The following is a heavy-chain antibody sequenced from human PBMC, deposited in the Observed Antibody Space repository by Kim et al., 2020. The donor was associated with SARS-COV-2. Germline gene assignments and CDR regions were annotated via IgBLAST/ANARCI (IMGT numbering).Heavy chain of an antibody. Sequence: GGSLRLSCAVSGFSVSNKYMTWVRRAPGKGLEWVSLIYSGGNTYYADSVQGRFIISRDNSENTVYLQMHSLRAEDTAVYSCASGYCSGGDCSFRSGMDVWDQGTTVPVS. CDR1: GFSVSNKY. CDR2: IYSGGNT. D-gene: IGHD2-15*01. CDR3: ASGYCSGGDCSFRSGMDV. V-gene: IGHV3-53*01. J-gene: IGHJ6*02.